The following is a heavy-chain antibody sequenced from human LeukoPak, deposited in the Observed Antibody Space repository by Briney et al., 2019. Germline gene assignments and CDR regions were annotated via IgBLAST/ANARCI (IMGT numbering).Heavy chain of an antibody. Sequence: SPTLSLTCTVSGGSISSGSYYWRWIRQPAGKGLEWIGRIYTSTSTNYNPSLKSRVTISVYTSKNQFSLKLSSVTAADKAVYYCARMDYYYSRGVSDYLGQGTLVAVSS. J-gene: IGHJ4*02. CDR2: IYTSTST. CDR3: ARMDYYYSRGVSDY. D-gene: IGHD3-22*01. V-gene: IGHV4-61*02. CDR1: GGSISSGSYY.